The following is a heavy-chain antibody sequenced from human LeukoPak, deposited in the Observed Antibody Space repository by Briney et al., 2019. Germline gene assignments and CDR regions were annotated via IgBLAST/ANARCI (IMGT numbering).Heavy chain of an antibody. CDR3: ARERGGGYDPIAS. V-gene: IGHV3-74*01. Sequence: GRSLRLSCAASGFSFSTYWIHWVRQVAGKRRGWVSRISPDVSSTAYAGSGKGRFTIARDHAKATLDVPMNSLRVEDTAVYYCARERGGGYDPIASWGQGILVTVSS. CDR2: ISPDVSST. J-gene: IGHJ4*02. D-gene: IGHD2-15*01. CDR1: GFSFSTYW.